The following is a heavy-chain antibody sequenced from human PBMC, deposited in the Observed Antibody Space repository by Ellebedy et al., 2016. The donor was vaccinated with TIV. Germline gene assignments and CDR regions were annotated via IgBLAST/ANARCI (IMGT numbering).Heavy chain of an antibody. D-gene: IGHD3-10*01. V-gene: IGHV3-23*01. CDR3: AKPVLLWFGDPSPHNFDY. CDR2: ISGSGGST. Sequence: GGSLRLXXAASGFTFSSYAMSWVRQAPGKGLEWVSAISGSGGSTYYADSVKGQFTISRDNSKNTLYLQMNSLRAEDTAVYYCAKPVLLWFGDPSPHNFDYWGQGTLVTVSS. J-gene: IGHJ4*02. CDR1: GFTFSSYA.